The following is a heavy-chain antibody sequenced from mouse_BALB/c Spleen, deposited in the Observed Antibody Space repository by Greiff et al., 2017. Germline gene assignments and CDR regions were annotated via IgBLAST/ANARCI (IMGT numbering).Heavy chain of an antibody. Sequence: EVMLVESGGGLVKPGGSLKLSCAASGFTFSDYYMYWVRQTPEKRLEWVATISDGGSYTYYPDSVKGRFTISRDNAKNNLYLQMSSLKSEDTAMYYCARGYDFAYWGQGTLVTVSA. D-gene: IGHD2-3*01. V-gene: IGHV5-4*02. CDR2: ISDGGSYT. CDR3: ARGYDFAY. CDR1: GFTFSDYY. J-gene: IGHJ3*01.